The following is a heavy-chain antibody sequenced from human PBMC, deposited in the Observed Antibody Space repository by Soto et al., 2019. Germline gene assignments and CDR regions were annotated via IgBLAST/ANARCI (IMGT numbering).Heavy chain of an antibody. CDR3: AGSPTYYLDSSGYYYGELLDY. J-gene: IGHJ4*02. CDR2: IYYSGST. CDR1: GGSISSGDYY. D-gene: IGHD3-22*01. Sequence: TLSLTCTVSGGSISSGDYYWSWIRQPPGKGLEWIGYIYYSGSTYYNPSLKSRVTISVDTSKNQFSLKLSPVTAADTAVYYCAGSPTYYLDSSGYYYGELLDYWGQGTLVTVSS. V-gene: IGHV4-30-4*01.